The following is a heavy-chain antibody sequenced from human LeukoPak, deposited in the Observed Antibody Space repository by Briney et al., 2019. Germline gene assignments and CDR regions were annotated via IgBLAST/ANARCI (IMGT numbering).Heavy chain of an antibody. Sequence: GGSLRLSCAASGFTFSSYWMHWVRQAPGKGLVWVSRINNDGSTTTYADSVKGRFTISRDNAKNTLYLQMNSLRAEDTAVYYCAKLVAVAGRNYWGQGTLVTVSS. CDR1: GFTFSSYW. D-gene: IGHD6-19*01. CDR2: INNDGSTT. V-gene: IGHV3-74*01. CDR3: AKLVAVAGRNY. J-gene: IGHJ4*02.